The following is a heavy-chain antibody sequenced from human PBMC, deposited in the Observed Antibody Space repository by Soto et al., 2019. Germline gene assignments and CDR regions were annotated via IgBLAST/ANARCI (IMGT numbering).Heavy chain of an antibody. CDR3: ARGAWDNSAYYFFDQ. J-gene: IGHJ4*02. V-gene: IGHV4-34*01. CDR2: INLNGYT. CDR1: GGSFSDYY. Sequence: QVQLQQWGAGLLKPSETLSLTCAVYGGSFSDYYWTWIRQSPGKGLEWIGEINLNGYTKYSPSLQSRVTLSADTTRKRVSLRLTSVTAADTAVYYCARGAWDNSAYYFFDQWGQGTLVTVSS. D-gene: IGHD3-22*01.